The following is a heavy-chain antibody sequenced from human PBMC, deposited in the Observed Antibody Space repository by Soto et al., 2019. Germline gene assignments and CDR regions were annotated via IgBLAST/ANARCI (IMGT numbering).Heavy chain of an antibody. CDR2: ISSNGGST. CDR3: ARDPNIVLVPAALRSYYYYYGMDV. J-gene: IGHJ6*02. D-gene: IGHD2-2*01. CDR1: GFTFSRYA. Sequence: GGSLRLSCAASGFTFSRYAMHWVRQAPGKGLEYVSTISSNGGSTYYANSVKGRFTISRDNAKNSLYLQMNSLRAEDTAVYYCARDPNIVLVPAALRSYYYYYGMDVWGQGTTVTVSS. V-gene: IGHV3-64*01.